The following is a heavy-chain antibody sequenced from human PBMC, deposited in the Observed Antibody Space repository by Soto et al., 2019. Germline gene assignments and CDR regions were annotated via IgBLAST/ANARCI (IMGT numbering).Heavy chain of an antibody. CDR3: XXXXXSGYYLXXXFDY. CDR1: GGTFSSYA. V-gene: IGHV1-69*12. Sequence: QVQLVQSGAEVKKPGSSVKVSCKASGGTFSSYAISWVRQAPGQGLEWMGGIIPIFGTANYAQKFQGRVTITADESXXXXXXXXXXXXXXXXXXXXXXXXXXSGYYLXXXFDYWGQGTLVTVSS. J-gene: IGHJ4*02. D-gene: IGHD3-22*01. CDR2: IIPIFGTA.